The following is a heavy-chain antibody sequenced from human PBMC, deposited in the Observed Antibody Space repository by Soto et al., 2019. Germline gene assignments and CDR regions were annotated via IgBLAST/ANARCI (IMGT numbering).Heavy chain of an antibody. V-gene: IGHV3-7*01. CDR2: IKQDGSEK. D-gene: IGHD5-12*01. CDR1: GFTFSSYW. J-gene: IGHJ2*01. Sequence: EVQLVESGGGLVQPGGSLRLSCAASGFTFSSYWMSWVRQAPGKGLEWVANIKQDGSEKYYVDSVKGRFTISRDNAKNSLYLQMNSLRAEDTAVYYCARHYAEYSGYEIHWYFDLWGRGILVTVSS. CDR3: ARHYAEYSGYEIHWYFDL.